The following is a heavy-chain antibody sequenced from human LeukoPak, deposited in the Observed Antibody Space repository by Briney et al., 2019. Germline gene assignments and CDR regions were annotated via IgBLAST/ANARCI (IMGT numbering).Heavy chain of an antibody. CDR1: GGSFSGYY. J-gene: IGHJ5*02. V-gene: IGHV4-34*01. D-gene: IGHD1-26*01. Sequence: SETLSLTCAVYGGSFSGYYWSWIRQPPGKGLEWIGEINHSGSTNYNPSLKSRVTISVDTSKNQFSLKLSSVTAADTAVYYCARKWVEVGSYPPRGPNWLDPWGQGTLVTVSS. CDR2: INHSGST. CDR3: ARKWVEVGSYPPRGPNWLDP.